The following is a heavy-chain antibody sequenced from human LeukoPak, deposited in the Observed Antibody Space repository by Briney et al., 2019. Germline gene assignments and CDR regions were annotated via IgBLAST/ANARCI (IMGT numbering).Heavy chain of an antibody. J-gene: IGHJ4*02. CDR3: AREGAKDDDFWSGYYNPHY. V-gene: IGHV3-21*01. CDR2: ISSSSSYI. CDR1: GFTFSNYS. Sequence: GGSLRLSCVPSGFTFSNYSLNWVRQAPGKGLEWVSSISSSSSYIYYADSVKGRFTISRDNTKSSLYLQMNSLRAEDTAVYYCAREGAKDDDFWSGYYNPHYWGQGTLVTVSS. D-gene: IGHD3-3*01.